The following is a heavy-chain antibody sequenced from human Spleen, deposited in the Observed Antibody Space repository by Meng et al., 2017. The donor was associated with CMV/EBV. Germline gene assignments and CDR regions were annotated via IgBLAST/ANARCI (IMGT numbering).Heavy chain of an antibody. J-gene: IGHJ4*02. D-gene: IGHD4-23*01. CDR2: IYPGDSDT. Sequence: FTSYWIGWVRQMPGKGLEWMGIIYPGDSDTRYSPSFQGQVTISADKSISTAYLQWSSLKASDTAMYYCARANGDLPDYGGNSWWGGDYWGQGTLVTVSS. CDR3: ARANGDLPDYGGNSWWGGDY. CDR1: FTSYW. V-gene: IGHV5-51*01.